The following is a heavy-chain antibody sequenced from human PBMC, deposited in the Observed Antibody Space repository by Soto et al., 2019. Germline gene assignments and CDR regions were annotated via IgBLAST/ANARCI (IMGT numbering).Heavy chain of an antibody. Sequence: GGSLRLSCAASGFTFSSYWMHWVRQAPGKGLVWVSRINSDGSSTSYADSVKGRFTISRDNAKNTLYLQMNSLRAEDTAVYYCARAYYSSGWYFDYYYGMDFCGQGTTVIVSS. D-gene: IGHD6-19*01. V-gene: IGHV3-74*01. CDR2: INSDGSST. CDR3: ARAYYSSGWYFDYYYGMDF. CDR1: GFTFSSYW. J-gene: IGHJ6*02.